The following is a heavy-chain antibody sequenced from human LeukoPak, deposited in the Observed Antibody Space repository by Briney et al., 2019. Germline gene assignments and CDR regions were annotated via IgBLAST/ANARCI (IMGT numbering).Heavy chain of an antibody. CDR2: ISADGNNK. CDR1: GFSFSDYA. J-gene: IGHJ4*02. D-gene: IGHD3-10*01. V-gene: IGHV3-30*04. CDR3: AKGGGSGLYDY. Sequence: PGGSLRLSCAASGFSFSDYALHWVRQAPGKGLAWVATISADGNNKHYADSVKGRFTISRDNSKNTQYLQMNSLRAEDTAVYYCAKGGGSGLYDYWGQGTLVTVSS.